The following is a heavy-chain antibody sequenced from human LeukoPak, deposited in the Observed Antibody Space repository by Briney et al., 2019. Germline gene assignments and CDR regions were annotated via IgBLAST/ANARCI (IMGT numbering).Heavy chain of an antibody. V-gene: IGHV3-23*01. D-gene: IGHD3-22*01. J-gene: IGHJ3*01. Sequence: PGGSLRLSCAASGFTFSSYDMSWVRQAPGKVLEWASAISGSGGSTYYADSVKRRFTISRDNSKNTLYLQMNSLRAEDTAVYYCAKDYYDSSGSLWGQGTMVTVPS. CDR2: ISGSGGST. CDR1: GFTFSSYD. CDR3: AKDYYDSSGSL.